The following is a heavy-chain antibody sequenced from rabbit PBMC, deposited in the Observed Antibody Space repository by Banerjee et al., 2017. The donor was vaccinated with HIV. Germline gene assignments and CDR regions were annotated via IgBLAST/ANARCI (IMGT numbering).Heavy chain of an antibody. CDR2: IDGDSSGST. D-gene: IGHD4-1*01. V-gene: IGHV1S40*01. Sequence: QSLEESGGDLVKPGASLTLTCTASGFSFSSGYDMCWVRQAPGKGLEWIACIDGDSSGSTYYASWAKGRLTVSKTSSTTVTLQMTSLTAADTATYFCARDWSSGSYFDLWGPGTLVTVS. CDR3: ARDWSSGSYFDL. J-gene: IGHJ4*01. CDR1: GFSFSSGYD.